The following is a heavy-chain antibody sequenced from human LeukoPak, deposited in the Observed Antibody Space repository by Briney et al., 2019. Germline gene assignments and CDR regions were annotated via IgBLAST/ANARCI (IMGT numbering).Heavy chain of an antibody. CDR1: GYTFTSYV. V-gene: IGHV1-18*01. CDR3: ARDGWRIAARGEADY. J-gene: IGHJ4*02. CDR2: ISAYNGNT. Sequence: ASVNVSCKASGYTFTSYVISWVRQAPGQGLEWMGWISAYNGNTNYAQKFQGRVTMTTDTSTSTAYMELRSLRSDDTAVYYCARDGWRIAARGEADYWGQGTLVTVSS. D-gene: IGHD6-6*01.